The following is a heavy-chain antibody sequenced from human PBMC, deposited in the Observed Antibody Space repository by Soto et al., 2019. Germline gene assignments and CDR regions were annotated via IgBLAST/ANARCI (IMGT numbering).Heavy chain of an antibody. Sequence: QVQLVESGGGVIQPGTSLSLSCGSSGFTFRSFGMYWVRQAPGKGLEWVAVVSYDGNHKYYADSVKGRFTVSRDNAKNRLYVQMNSLRGEDTAVYYCAKDVGQQLVLNYGMDVWGQGTTVTVSS. D-gene: IGHD6-13*01. CDR3: AKDVGQQLVLNYGMDV. CDR2: VSYDGNHK. V-gene: IGHV3-30*18. J-gene: IGHJ6*02. CDR1: GFTFRSFG.